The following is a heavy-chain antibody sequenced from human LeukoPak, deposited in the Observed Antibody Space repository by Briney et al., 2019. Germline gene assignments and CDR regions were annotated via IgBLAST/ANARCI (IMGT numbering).Heavy chain of an antibody. Sequence: GGSLRLSCAASGFNLNNFAVSWVRRAPGKGLEWVSGISGDGGATRYADPVKGRFTMSRDNSKNTLYLQINSLRVEDTAVYYCAKDRRSSWPRVDYWGQGTLVTVSS. CDR3: AKDRRSSWPRVDY. J-gene: IGHJ4*02. CDR1: GFNLNNFA. D-gene: IGHD6-13*01. CDR2: ISGDGGAT. V-gene: IGHV3-23*01.